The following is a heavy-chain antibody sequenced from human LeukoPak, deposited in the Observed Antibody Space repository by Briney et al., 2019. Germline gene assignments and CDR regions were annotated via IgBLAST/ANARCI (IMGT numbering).Heavy chain of an antibody. Sequence: GGSLRLSCAASGFTFSSYSMNWVRQAPGKGLEWVSSISSSSSYIYYADSVKGRFTIPRDNAKNSLYLQMNSLRAEDTAVYYCARDSGSYYLDYWGQGTLVTVSS. CDR2: ISSSSSYI. CDR3: ARDSGSYYLDY. J-gene: IGHJ4*02. D-gene: IGHD1-26*01. CDR1: GFTFSSYS. V-gene: IGHV3-21*01.